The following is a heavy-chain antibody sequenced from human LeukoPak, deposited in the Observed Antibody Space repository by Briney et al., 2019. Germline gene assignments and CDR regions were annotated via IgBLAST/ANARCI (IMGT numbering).Heavy chain of an antibody. CDR3: ARAGGPDEKFDY. Sequence: ASVKVSCKASGYTFTGYYMHWVRQAPGQGLEWMGWINPNSGNTGYAQKFQGRVTMTRNTSISTAYMELSSLRSEDTAVYYCARAGGPDEKFDYWGQGTLVTVSS. J-gene: IGHJ4*02. D-gene: IGHD2-15*01. V-gene: IGHV1-8*02. CDR2: INPNSGNT. CDR1: GYTFTGYY.